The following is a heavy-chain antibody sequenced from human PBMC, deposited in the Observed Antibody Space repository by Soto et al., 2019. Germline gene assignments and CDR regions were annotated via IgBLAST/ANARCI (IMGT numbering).Heavy chain of an antibody. Sequence: QVQLQQWGGGLFKPAETLSLNCTVSGGSFIGYLYNWIRQAPRRGPEWIAEINSGGITKYNPCLKSRLHLSADTSKRQSSLTLKSLTAADAAVSYCAPNPRLLVPWSQGSLVIASS. D-gene: IGHD2-8*02. V-gene: IGHV4-34*01. CDR1: GGSFIGYL. CDR2: INSGGIT. J-gene: IGHJ5*02. CDR3: APNPRLLVP.